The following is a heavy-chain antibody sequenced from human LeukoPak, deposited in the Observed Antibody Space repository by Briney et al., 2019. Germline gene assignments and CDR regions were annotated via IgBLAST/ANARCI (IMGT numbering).Heavy chain of an antibody. CDR1: GFTLSSYP. V-gene: IGHV3-23*01. Sequence: PGGSLRLSCAASGFTLSSYPMSWVRQAPGEGTGWVSAISNSGATTYYAGSAKGRITISRDNSKNTLYRQRNRLRAEDTAVYYWAKSQSYSSAPHWGLGTLVTVSS. J-gene: IGHJ4*02. CDR2: ISNSGATT. D-gene: IGHD6-25*01. CDR3: AKSQSYSSAPH.